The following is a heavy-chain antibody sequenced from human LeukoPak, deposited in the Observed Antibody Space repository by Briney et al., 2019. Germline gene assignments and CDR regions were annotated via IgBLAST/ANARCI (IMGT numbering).Heavy chain of an antibody. J-gene: IGHJ4*02. CDR2: ISSSSSTI. Sequence: GGSLRLSCAASGFTFSSYSMHWVRQAPGKGLEWVSYISSSSSTIYYADSVKGRFTISRDNAKNSLYLQMNSLRAEDTAVYYCARLGDYFFDYWGQGTLVTVSS. CDR1: GFTFSSYS. V-gene: IGHV3-48*04. D-gene: IGHD4-17*01. CDR3: ARLGDYFFDY.